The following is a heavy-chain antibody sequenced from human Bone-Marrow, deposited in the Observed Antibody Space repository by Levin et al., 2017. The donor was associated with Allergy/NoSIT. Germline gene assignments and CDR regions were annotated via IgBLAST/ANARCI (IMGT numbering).Heavy chain of an antibody. Sequence: SETLSLTCTVSGGSISSGDYYWSWIRQPPGKGLEWIGYIYYSGSTYYNPSLKSRVTISVDTSKNQFSLKLSSVTAADTAVYYCARADIVATINDYWGQGTLVTVSS. D-gene: IGHD5-12*01. CDR3: ARADIVATINDY. J-gene: IGHJ4*02. CDR2: IYYSGST. CDR1: GGSISSGDYY. V-gene: IGHV4-30-4*01.